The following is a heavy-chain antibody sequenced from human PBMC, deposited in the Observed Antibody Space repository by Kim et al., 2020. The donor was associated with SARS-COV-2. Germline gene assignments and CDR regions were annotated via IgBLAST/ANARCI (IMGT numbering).Heavy chain of an antibody. J-gene: IGHJ4*02. D-gene: IGHD3-10*01. Sequence: SGPTLVNPTQTLTLTCTFSGFSLNTRGVGVGCIRQPPGKALEWLALIYWDDDKRYSPSLKSRLTVTKDTSKNQVVLTMTNMDPVDTATYYCAHTNSGSGTFEFDSGGQGILVTVSS. CDR3: AHTNSGSGTFEFDS. CDR1: GFSLNTRGVG. CDR2: IYWDDDK. V-gene: IGHV2-5*02.